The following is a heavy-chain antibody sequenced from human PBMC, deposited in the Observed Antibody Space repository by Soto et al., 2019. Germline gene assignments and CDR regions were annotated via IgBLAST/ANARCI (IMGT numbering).Heavy chain of an antibody. CDR2: IWYDGSNK. Sequence: GGSLRLSCAASGFTFSSYGMHWVRQAPGKGLEWVAVIWYDGSNKYYADSVKGRFTISRDNSKNTLYLQMNSLRAEDTAVYYCAREDGTVTTYYYYGMDVWGQGTTVTGSS. V-gene: IGHV3-33*01. CDR1: GFTFSSYG. D-gene: IGHD4-4*01. CDR3: AREDGTVTTYYYYGMDV. J-gene: IGHJ6*02.